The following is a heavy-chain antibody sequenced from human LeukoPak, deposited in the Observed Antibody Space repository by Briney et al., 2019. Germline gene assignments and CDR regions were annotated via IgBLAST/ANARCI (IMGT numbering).Heavy chain of an antibody. D-gene: IGHD6-13*01. Sequence: SETLSLTCTVSGGSISSYYWSWIRQPPGKGLEWIGYIYYSGSTNYNPSLKSRVTISVDTSKNQFSLKLSSVTAADTAVYYCAREGQQLPLDYWGQGTLVTVSS. J-gene: IGHJ4*02. V-gene: IGHV4-59*01. CDR1: GGSISSYY. CDR2: IYYSGST. CDR3: AREGQQLPLDY.